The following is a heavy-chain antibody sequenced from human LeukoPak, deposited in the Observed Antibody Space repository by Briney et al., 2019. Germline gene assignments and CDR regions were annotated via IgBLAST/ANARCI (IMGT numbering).Heavy chain of an antibody. V-gene: IGHV3-48*02. CDR3: ARMYTSGWYLDY. CDR2: ITKSSSTI. D-gene: IGHD6-19*01. Sequence: GGSLRLSCAASGFTFNTYSMNWVRQAPGKGLEWLSYITKSSSTIHYADSVKSRFTISRDNVKNSVYLEMNSLRDEDTAVYYCARMYTSGWYLDYLGQGTLVTVSS. J-gene: IGHJ4*02. CDR1: GFTFNTYS.